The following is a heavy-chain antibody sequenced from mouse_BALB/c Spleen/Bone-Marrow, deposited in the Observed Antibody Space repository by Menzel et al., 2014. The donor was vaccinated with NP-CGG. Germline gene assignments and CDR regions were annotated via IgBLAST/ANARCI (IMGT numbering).Heavy chain of an antibody. D-gene: IGHD1-2*01. Sequence: EVKLVESGGGLVQPGGSLRLSCATSGFTFTDYYMNWVRQPPGKALEWLGFIRNKANGYTTEYSASVKGRFTISRDNSQSILYLQMNTLRAEDSATYYCARDIVRLLFDFWGQGTTLTVSS. J-gene: IGHJ2*01. CDR3: ARDIVRLLFDF. CDR1: GFTFTDYY. V-gene: IGHV7-3*02. CDR2: IRNKANGYTT.